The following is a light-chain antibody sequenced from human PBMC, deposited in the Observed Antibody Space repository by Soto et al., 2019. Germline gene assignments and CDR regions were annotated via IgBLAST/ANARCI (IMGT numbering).Light chain of an antibody. CDR2: GAS. CDR1: QSVSSNY. CDR3: QQYDTSPRT. J-gene: IGKJ1*01. V-gene: IGKV3-20*01. Sequence: EIVLTQSPGTLSLSPGERATLSCRASQSVSSNYLAWYQQKRGQAHRLLIYGASSRATGIPTRFSGSGSGTDFTLTISRLEPEDFAVYYCQQYDTSPRTFGQGTKVEI.